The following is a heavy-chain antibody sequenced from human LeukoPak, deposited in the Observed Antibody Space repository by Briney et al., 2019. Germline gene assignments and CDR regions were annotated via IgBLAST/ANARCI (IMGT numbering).Heavy chain of an antibody. CDR3: AREAPAPNAFDL. CDR2: ISSSSSYI. J-gene: IGHJ3*01. V-gene: IGHV3-21*01. Sequence: GGSLRLSCAASGFTFSSYSMNWVRQAPGKGLEWVSSISSSSSYIYYADSVKGRFTISRDNAKNSLYLQMNSLRAEDTAVYYCAREAPAPNAFDLWGQGTMVAVSS. CDR1: GFTFSSYS.